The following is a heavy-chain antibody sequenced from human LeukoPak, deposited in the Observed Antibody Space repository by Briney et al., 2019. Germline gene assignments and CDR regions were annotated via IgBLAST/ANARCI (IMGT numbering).Heavy chain of an antibody. CDR1: GYTFTGYY. V-gene: IGHV1-2*02. CDR2: INPNSGGT. CDR3: ATTHYYDSSGYYNA. Sequence: GASVKVSCKASGYTFTGYYMHWVRQAPGQGLEWMGWINPNSGGTNYAQKFQGRVTMTRDTSISTAYMELSSLRSEDTAVYYCATTHYYDSSGYYNAWGQGTLVTVSS. J-gene: IGHJ5*02. D-gene: IGHD3-22*01.